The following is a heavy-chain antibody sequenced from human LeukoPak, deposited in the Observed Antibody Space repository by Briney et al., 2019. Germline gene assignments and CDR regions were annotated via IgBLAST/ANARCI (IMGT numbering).Heavy chain of an antibody. D-gene: IGHD2-15*01. Sequence: GGSLRLSCAASGFTFSSYSMTWVRQAPGKGLEWVSYISSSSSTIYYADSVKGRFTISRDNAKNSLYLQMNSLRAEDTAVYYCARELYSDYWGQGTLVTVSS. V-gene: IGHV3-48*01. J-gene: IGHJ4*02. CDR1: GFTFSSYS. CDR2: ISSSSSTI. CDR3: ARELYSDY.